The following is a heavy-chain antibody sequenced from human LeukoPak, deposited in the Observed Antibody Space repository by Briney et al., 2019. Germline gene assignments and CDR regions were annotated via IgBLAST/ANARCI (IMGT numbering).Heavy chain of an antibody. CDR1: GFTFSSYW. D-gene: IGHD1-26*01. Sequence: GGSLRLSCAASGFTFSSYWMHWVRQAPGKGLVWVSRINSDGSSTSYADSVKGRFTISRDNAKNTLYLQMHSLRAEDTAVYYCARGTSGSYGRFDSWGQGTLVTVSS. CDR2: INSDGSST. CDR3: ARGTSGSYGRFDS. J-gene: IGHJ5*01. V-gene: IGHV3-74*01.